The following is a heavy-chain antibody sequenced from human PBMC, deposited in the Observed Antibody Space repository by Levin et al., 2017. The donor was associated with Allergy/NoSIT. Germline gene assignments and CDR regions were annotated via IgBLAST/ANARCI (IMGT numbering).Heavy chain of an antibody. CDR1: GYSFSTYG. J-gene: IGHJ3*02. Sequence: ASVKVSCKASGYSFSTYGISWVRQAPGQGLEWMGWISPYNGDTNYAQNLQGRVTMTTDTSTGTVYMELRSLRSDDTAVDYWARDLAHCGGDCVYDTFDIWGQGTMVTVSS. V-gene: IGHV1-18*01. CDR2: ISPYNGDT. D-gene: IGHD2-21*02. CDR3: ARDLAHCGGDCVYDTFDI.